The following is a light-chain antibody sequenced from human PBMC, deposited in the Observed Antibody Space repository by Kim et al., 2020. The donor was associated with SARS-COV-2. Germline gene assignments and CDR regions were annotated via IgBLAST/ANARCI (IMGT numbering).Light chain of an antibody. CDR2: DVS. Sequence: VLTQSPSTLSLSPGERATLSCRASQSVGGNLAWYQQKPGQPPRLLISDVSNRATGVPVRFSGSGSATDFTLTIDSLEPEDFAVYYCQQFSAWLRSFGQGTRV. CDR1: QSVGGN. V-gene: IGKV3-11*01. CDR3: QQFSAWLRS. J-gene: IGKJ1*01.